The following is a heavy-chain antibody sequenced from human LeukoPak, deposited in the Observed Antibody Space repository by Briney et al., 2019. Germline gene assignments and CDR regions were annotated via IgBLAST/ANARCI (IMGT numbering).Heavy chain of an antibody. J-gene: IGHJ4*02. CDR1: GYTFTSYY. CDR2: INPSGGST. D-gene: IGHD6-13*01. V-gene: IGHV1-46*01. Sequence: ASVKVSCKASGYTFTSYYMHWVRQAPGQGLEWMGIINPSGGSTSYAQKFQGRVTMTRDTSTSTVYTELSSLRSEDTAVYYCARDMTGYSSSWYLYDYWGQGTLVTVSS. CDR3: ARDMTGYSSSWYLYDY.